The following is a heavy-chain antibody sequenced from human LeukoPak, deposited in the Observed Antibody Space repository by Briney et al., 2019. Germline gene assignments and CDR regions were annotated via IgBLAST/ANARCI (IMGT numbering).Heavy chain of an antibody. J-gene: IGHJ4*02. V-gene: IGHV4-59*08. D-gene: IGHD5-18*01. Sequence: SETLSLTCTVSGGSISSYYWSWIRQPPGKGLEWMGNIYYSGSTNYNSSLKSRVTISVDTSKNQISPKLRSVTAADTAVYYCARAGNSYGYELDYWGQGTLVTVSS. CDR2: IYYSGST. CDR1: GGSISSYY. CDR3: ARAGNSYGYELDY.